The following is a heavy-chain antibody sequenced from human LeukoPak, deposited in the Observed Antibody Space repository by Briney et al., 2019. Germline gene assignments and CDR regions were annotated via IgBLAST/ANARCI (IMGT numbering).Heavy chain of an antibody. CDR1: GFTFSDYY. CDR2: ISSSGSTI. D-gene: IGHD3-10*01. CDR3: ARHHYYGSGSYYLSVDFDY. Sequence: GGSLRLSCAASGFTFSDYYMSWIRQAPGKGLEWVSYISSSGSTIYYADSVKGRFTISRDNAENSLYLQMNSLRAEDTAVYYCARHHYYGSGSYYLSVDFDYWGQGTLVTVSS. V-gene: IGHV3-11*01. J-gene: IGHJ4*02.